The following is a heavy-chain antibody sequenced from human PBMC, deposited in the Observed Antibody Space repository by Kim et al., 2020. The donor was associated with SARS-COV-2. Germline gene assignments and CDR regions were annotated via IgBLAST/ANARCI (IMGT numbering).Heavy chain of an antibody. J-gene: IGHJ6*02. CDR2: IIPIFGTA. CDR3: ARDGKKTLNKNTYCSSTSCYYYYYGMDV. Sequence: SVKVSCKASGGTFSSYAISWVRQAPGQGLEWMGGIIPIFGTANYAQKFQGRVTITADESTSTAYMELSSLRSEDTAVYYCARDGKKTLNKNTYCSSTSCYYYYYGMDVWGQGTTVTVSS. D-gene: IGHD2-2*01. V-gene: IGHV1-69*13. CDR1: GGTFSSYA.